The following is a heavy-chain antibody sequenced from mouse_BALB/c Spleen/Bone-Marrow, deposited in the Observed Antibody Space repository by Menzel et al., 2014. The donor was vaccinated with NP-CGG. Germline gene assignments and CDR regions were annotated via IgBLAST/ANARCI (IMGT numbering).Heavy chain of an antibody. CDR2: INPSSGYT. Sequence: VQLQQSGAELARPGASVKMSCRASGYTFTTYTMHWVKQRPGQGLEWIGYINPSSGYTYYNQKFKDKATLTADKSSSAAYLQLSSLTSEDSAVYCSARVYGNDDAMDYWGQGTSVTVSS. D-gene: IGHD2-14*01. CDR3: ARVYGNDDAMDY. V-gene: IGHV1-4*01. CDR1: GYTFTTYT. J-gene: IGHJ4*01.